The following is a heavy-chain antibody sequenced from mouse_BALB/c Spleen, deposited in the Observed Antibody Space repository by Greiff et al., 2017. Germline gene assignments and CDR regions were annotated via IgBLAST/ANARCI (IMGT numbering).Heavy chain of an antibody. J-gene: IGHJ1*01. Sequence: EVKLVESGGDLVKPGGSLKLSCAASGFTFSSYGMSWVRQTPDKRLEWVATISSGGSYTYYPDSVKGRFTISRDNAKNTLYLQMSSLKSEDTAMYYCARIYYGYDVGYWYFDVWGAGTTVTVSS. CDR1: GFTFSSYG. CDR3: ARIYYGYDVGYWYFDV. CDR2: ISSGGSYT. V-gene: IGHV5-6*01. D-gene: IGHD2-2*01.